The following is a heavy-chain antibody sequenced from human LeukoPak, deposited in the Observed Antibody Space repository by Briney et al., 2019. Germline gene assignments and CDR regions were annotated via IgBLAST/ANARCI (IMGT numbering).Heavy chain of an antibody. CDR1: GGTFSSYA. Sequence: SVKVSCKASGGTFSSYAISWVRQAPGQGLEWMGGIIPIFGTANYAQKFQGRVTITADESTSTAYTELSSLRSEDTAVYYCAREKCSSTSCYFDYWGQGTLVTVSS. CDR3: AREKCSSTSCYFDY. D-gene: IGHD2-2*01. J-gene: IGHJ4*02. V-gene: IGHV1-69*13. CDR2: IIPIFGTA.